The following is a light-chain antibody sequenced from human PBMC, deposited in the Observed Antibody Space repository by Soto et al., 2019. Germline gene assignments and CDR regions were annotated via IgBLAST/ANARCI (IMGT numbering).Light chain of an antibody. CDR2: GAS. CDR3: QQTSAFPRT. Sequence: DIQMTQSPSSVSASVGDRLTITCRASRDISNSLAWYQQTPGEAPKLLLRGASSLHRGVPSRFSGGGAGTEFTLTISSLQPEDFATYYCQQTSAFPRTVGQGTKVDSK. CDR1: RDISNS. J-gene: IGKJ1*01. V-gene: IGKV1-12*01.